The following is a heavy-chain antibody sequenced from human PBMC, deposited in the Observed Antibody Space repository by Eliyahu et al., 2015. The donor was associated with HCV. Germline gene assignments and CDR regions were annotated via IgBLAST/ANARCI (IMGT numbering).Heavy chain of an antibody. CDR2: ISSSSSYT. D-gene: IGHD1-26*01. Sequence: QVQLVESGGGLVKPGGSLRLSCAASGFXFSDYYXSWIRPAPGKGVEWVSYISSSSSYTNYADSVKGRFTISRDNAKNSLYLQMNSLRAEDTAVYYCARASPYSGSYFDYWGQGTLVTVSS. V-gene: IGHV3-11*06. CDR1: GFXFSDYY. CDR3: ARASPYSGSYFDY. J-gene: IGHJ4*02.